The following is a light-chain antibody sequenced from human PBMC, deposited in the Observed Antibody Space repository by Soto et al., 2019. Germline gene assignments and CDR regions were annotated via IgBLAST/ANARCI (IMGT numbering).Light chain of an antibody. CDR3: QQSYTSLQT. Sequence: DIQLTQSPSSLSASVGDTVTITCRAGQTVNNYLNWYQHKPGEVPKLLIYAASSLQSGVPSRFSATASGTDFTLTIINLRPEDVGTYYCQQSYTSLQTFGQGTKLEMK. CDR2: AAS. J-gene: IGKJ2*01. V-gene: IGKV1-39*01. CDR1: QTVNNY.